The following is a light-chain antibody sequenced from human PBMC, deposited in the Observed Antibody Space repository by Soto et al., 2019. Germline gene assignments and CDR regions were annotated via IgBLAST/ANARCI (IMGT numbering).Light chain of an antibody. CDR3: HQYSKWPQT. Sequence: IEITQSPASLSASLGETATISCRASHSVGTKLAWYQQKPGQAPRLLIYAASTRATSISARFSGSGSVTQFTLTISSLQSEDIALYYCHQYSKWPQTFGQGTKVDIK. J-gene: IGKJ1*01. CDR2: AAS. V-gene: IGKV3-15*01. CDR1: HSVGTK.